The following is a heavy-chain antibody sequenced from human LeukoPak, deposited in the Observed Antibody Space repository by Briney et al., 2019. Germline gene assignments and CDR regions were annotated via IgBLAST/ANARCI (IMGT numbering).Heavy chain of an antibody. CDR2: IYSSGST. Sequence: SETLSLTCTVSGGSISSYYWSWIRQPAGRGLEWIGRIYSSGSTNYNPSLKSRVTISVDTSKNQFSLKLISVTAADTAVYYCARLQFLRGVIIPCDYWGQGTLVTVSS. D-gene: IGHD3-10*01. V-gene: IGHV4-4*07. CDR1: GGSISSYY. CDR3: ARLQFLRGVIIPCDY. J-gene: IGHJ4*02.